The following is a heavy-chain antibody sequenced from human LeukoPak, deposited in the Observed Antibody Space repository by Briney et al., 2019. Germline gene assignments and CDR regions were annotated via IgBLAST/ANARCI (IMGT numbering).Heavy chain of an antibody. V-gene: IGHV3-23*01. CDR1: GFTFSSYA. D-gene: IGHD3-22*01. CDR3: ARDRVYDSSAFDY. J-gene: IGHJ4*02. CDR2: ISDSGGST. Sequence: GGSLRLSCAASGFTFSSYAMSWVRQAPGKGLEWVSGISDSGGSTYYADSVKGRFTISRDNSKNTLYLQMNSLRAEDTAVYYCARDRVYDSSAFDYWGQGTLVTVSS.